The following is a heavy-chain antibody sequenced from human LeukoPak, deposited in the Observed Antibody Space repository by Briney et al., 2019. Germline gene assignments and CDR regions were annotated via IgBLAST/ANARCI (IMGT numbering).Heavy chain of an antibody. J-gene: IGHJ4*02. CDR1: GFTFSRYA. Sequence: GGSLRLSCAASGFTFSRYAMTWVRQAPGKGLEWVSAISGSGDNTYYADSMKGRFTISRDNSKNTLSLQMNSLRAEDTAVYYCAKASYYYDSSDRFDYWGQGTLVTVSS. V-gene: IGHV3-23*01. CDR3: AKASYYYDSSDRFDY. D-gene: IGHD3-22*01. CDR2: ISGSGDNT.